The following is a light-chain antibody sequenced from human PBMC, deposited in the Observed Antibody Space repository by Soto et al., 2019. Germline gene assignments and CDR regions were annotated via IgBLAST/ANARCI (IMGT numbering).Light chain of an antibody. Sequence: DIQMPQSPSSLSASIGDIITITCRASQSISTYLNWYQQKPGKAPKLLIYGASTLQNGVPSRFSGSGSATDSTLTISGLQPEDFATYYCQQSFITPPLTFGGGTKVEMK. CDR3: QQSFITPPLT. CDR2: GAS. V-gene: IGKV1-39*01. J-gene: IGKJ4*01. CDR1: QSISTY.